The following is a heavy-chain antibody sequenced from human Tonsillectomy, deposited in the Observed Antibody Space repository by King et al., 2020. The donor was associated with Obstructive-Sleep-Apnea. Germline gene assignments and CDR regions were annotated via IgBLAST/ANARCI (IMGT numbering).Heavy chain of an antibody. V-gene: IGHV3-21*01. CDR1: GFTFSSYT. CDR2: ISSSSTYI. Sequence: VQLVESGGDLVKPGGSLRLSCAASGFTFSSYTMDWVRQAPGKGLEWVSSISSSSTYIYYADSMKGRFIISSDNAKSSLYLQMNSLRAEDTAVYYCARALPRYCSDVRCYFPFDYWGQGTLVTVSS. CDR3: ARALPRYCSDVRCYFPFDY. J-gene: IGHJ4*02. D-gene: IGHD2-15*01.